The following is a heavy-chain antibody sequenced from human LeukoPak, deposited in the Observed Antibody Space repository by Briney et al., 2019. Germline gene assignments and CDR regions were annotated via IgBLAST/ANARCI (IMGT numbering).Heavy chain of an antibody. J-gene: IGHJ4*02. CDR3: AKWSGFGDD. CDR1: GFTFSSNS. V-gene: IGHV3-23*01. Sequence: GGSLRLSCAASGFTFSSNSMTWVRQTPGKGLEGFSGISGSGDSTYYADSVRGRFTISRDNSRNTLYLQMSSLRAEDTAVYYCAKWSGFGDDWGQGTLVTVSS. D-gene: IGHD3-10*01. CDR2: ISGSGDST.